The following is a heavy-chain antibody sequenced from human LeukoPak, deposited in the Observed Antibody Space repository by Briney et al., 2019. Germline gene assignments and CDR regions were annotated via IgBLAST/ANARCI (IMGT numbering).Heavy chain of an antibody. CDR3: AKNAAGIVLMIYAPLDS. V-gene: IGHV3-23*01. J-gene: IGHJ4*02. D-gene: IGHD2-8*01. CDR1: GFTFGMYA. CDR2: LSGSGGST. Sequence: GGSLRLSCAASGFTFGMYAMSWVRQAPGKELEWVSTLSGSGGSTYYADSVKGRFTISGDESKNTLSLQMNSLRPEDTAVYYCAKNAAGIVLMIYAPLDSWGQGTLVTVSS.